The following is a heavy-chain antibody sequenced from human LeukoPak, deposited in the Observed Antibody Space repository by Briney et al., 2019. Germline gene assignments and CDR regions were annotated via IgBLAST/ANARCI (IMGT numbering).Heavy chain of an antibody. J-gene: IGHJ4*02. D-gene: IGHD4-11*01. CDR3: ATNQDYRFEY. CDR1: GFTFSSYS. CDR2: ISSSSSTI. Sequence: PGGSLRLSCAASGFTFSSYSMNWVRQAPGKGLEWVSYISSSSSTIYYADSVTGRFNISRDNAKNSLYLQMNSLRAEDTAVYYCATNQDYRFEYWGQGTLVTVSP. V-gene: IGHV3-48*04.